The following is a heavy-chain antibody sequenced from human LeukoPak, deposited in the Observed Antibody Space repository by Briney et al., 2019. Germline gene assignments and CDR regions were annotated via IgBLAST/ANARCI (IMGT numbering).Heavy chain of an antibody. CDR1: GDSISRYY. J-gene: IGHJ6*04. Sequence: SETLSLTCAVSGDSISRYYWNWIRQPPGKGLEWIGYISHSGSTYYNPSLKSRLTISVDTSKNQFSLKLSSVTAADTAVYYCARQGPGGQLVLMDVWGKGTTVTISS. D-gene: IGHD6-13*01. CDR3: ARQGPGGQLVLMDV. V-gene: IGHV4-59*08. CDR2: ISHSGST.